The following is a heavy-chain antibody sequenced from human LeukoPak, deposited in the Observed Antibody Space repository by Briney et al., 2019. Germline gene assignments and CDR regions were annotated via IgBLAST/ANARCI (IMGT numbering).Heavy chain of an antibody. CDR3: ARWFGELSKYYYYYYMDV. Sequence: GGSLRLSCAASGFTFDDYGMSWVRQAPGKGLEWVSGINWNGGSTGYADSVKGRFTISRDNAKNSLYLQMNSLRAEDTALYYCARWFGELSKYYYYYYMDVWGKGTTVTVSS. V-gene: IGHV3-20*04. J-gene: IGHJ6*03. CDR2: INWNGGST. D-gene: IGHD3-10*01. CDR1: GFTFDDYG.